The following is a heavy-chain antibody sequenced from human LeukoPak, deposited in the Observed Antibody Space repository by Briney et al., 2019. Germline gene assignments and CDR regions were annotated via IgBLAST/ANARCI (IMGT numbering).Heavy chain of an antibody. Sequence: GGSLRLSCAASGFTFISYAMSWVRQAPGKGLEWVSVISGNGGSTHYADSAKGWFTISRDNSKNTLYLQMSSLRAEDTAVYYCAKESPVFDYWGQGTLVTVSS. V-gene: IGHV3-23*01. J-gene: IGHJ4*02. CDR2: ISGNGGST. CDR1: GFTFISYA. CDR3: AKESPVFDY.